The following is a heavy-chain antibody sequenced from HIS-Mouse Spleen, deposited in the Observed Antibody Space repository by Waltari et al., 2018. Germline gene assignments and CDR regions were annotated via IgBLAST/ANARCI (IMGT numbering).Heavy chain of an antibody. D-gene: IGHD6-19*01. CDR3: AKASSGWLDY. Sequence: QVQLVESGGVVVQPGRSLRLSCGASGFTFSSNGMHWVRQAPGKGVEWVAVISYDGSNKYYADSVKGRFTISRDNSKNTLYLQMNSLRAEDTAVYYCAKASSGWLDYWGQGTLVTVSS. V-gene: IGHV3-30*18. J-gene: IGHJ4*02. CDR1: GFTFSSNG. CDR2: ISYDGSNK.